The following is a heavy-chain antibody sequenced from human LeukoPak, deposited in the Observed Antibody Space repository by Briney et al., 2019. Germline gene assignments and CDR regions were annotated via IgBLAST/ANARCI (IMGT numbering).Heavy chain of an antibody. D-gene: IGHD3-10*01. J-gene: IGHJ4*02. Sequence: ASVKVSCKASGYTFTDYAMNWVRQAPGQGLEWMGWINTNTENPMYAQGFTGRFVFSLDTSVSTAYLQISSLKAEDTAVYYCTRGVRGVIPPFDYWGQGTLVTVSS. V-gene: IGHV7-4-1*02. CDR2: INTNTENP. CDR1: GYTFTDYA. CDR3: TRGVRGVIPPFDY.